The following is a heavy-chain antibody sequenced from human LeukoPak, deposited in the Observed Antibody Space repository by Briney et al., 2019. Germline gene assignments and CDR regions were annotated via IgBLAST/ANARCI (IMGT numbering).Heavy chain of an antibody. CDR1: GFTFSTCG. V-gene: IGHV3-30*02. CDR3: AKSIHDEFEIVVVIIGGFDY. J-gene: IGHJ4*02. D-gene: IGHD3-22*01. CDR2: IRYHGNDK. Sequence: PGGSLRLSCAASGFTFSTCGMHWVRQAPGQGLEWVAFIRYHGNDKYYADSVKGRFTISRDNSKNTLYLQMNSLRAEDTAVYYCAKSIHDEFEIVVVIIGGFDYWGQGTLVTVSS.